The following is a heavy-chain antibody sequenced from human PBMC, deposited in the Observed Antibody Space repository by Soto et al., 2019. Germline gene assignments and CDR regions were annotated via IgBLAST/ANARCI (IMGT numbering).Heavy chain of an antibody. CDR3: ARHERGGPYGDSVDY. Sequence: SETLSLTCTVSGGSISSSSYYWGWIRQPPGKGLEWIGSIYYSGSTYYNPSLKSRVTISVDTSKNQFSLKLSSVTAADTAVYYCARHERGGPYGDSVDYWGQGTLVTVSS. V-gene: IGHV4-39*01. D-gene: IGHD4-17*01. CDR1: GGSISSSSYY. CDR2: IYYSGST. J-gene: IGHJ4*02.